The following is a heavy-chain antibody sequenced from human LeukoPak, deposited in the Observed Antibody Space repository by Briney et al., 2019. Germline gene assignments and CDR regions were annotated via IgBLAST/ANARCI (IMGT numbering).Heavy chain of an antibody. CDR3: ARGVAITWTGSNSSGWNDALDI. J-gene: IGHJ3*02. Sequence: GWALRLSCAASGFSFSTYALHWVRQAPGKGLEYVSAISADGFRTYYGNSVKCRITGSRDNTKNTVYLQMDSLRGEDMAAYYCARGVAITWTGSNSSGWNDALDIWGQGTMVTVS. D-gene: IGHD6-19*01. V-gene: IGHV3-64*01. CDR1: GFSFSTYA. CDR2: ISADGFRT.